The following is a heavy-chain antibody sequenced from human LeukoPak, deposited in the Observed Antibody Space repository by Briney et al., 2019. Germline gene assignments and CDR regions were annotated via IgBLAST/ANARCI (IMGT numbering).Heavy chain of an antibody. CDR1: RYTFTSYD. Sequence: ASVKVSCKASRYTFTSYDINWVRQATGQGLEWMGWMNPNSGNTGYAQKFQGRVTMTRNTSISTAYMELRSLRSEDTAVYYCARTPDLRITMVRGAHNWFDPWGQGTLVTVSS. J-gene: IGHJ5*02. CDR2: MNPNSGNT. CDR3: ARTPDLRITMVRGAHNWFDP. V-gene: IGHV1-8*01. D-gene: IGHD3-10*01.